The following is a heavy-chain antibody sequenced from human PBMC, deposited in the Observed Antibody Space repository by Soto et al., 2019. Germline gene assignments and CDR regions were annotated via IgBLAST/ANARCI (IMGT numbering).Heavy chain of an antibody. D-gene: IGHD2-8*01. Sequence: GGSLRLSCAASGFTFSNAWMSWVRQAPGKGLEWVGRIKSKTDGGTTDYAAPEKGRITISRDDSKNTLYLQMNSLKTEDTAVYCCTTDVLHIVLLVYATVHDYWGQGTLVTVSS. J-gene: IGHJ4*02. CDR1: GFTFSNAW. CDR3: TTDVLHIVLLVYATVHDY. CDR2: IKSKTDGGTT. V-gene: IGHV3-15*01.